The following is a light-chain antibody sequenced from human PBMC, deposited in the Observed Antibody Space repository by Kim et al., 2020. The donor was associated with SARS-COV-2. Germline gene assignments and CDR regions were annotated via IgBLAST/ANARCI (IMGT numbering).Light chain of an antibody. J-gene: IGKJ1*01. Sequence: LSPGARATLSCRASQSVGSSLAWYQQKPGQAPRLLIYDAFSRATGIPARFSGSGSGTDFTLTISSLEPEDFAVYYCQQRGNWPLTFGQGTKVDIK. CDR3: QQRGNWPLT. CDR2: DAF. CDR1: QSVGSS. V-gene: IGKV3-11*01.